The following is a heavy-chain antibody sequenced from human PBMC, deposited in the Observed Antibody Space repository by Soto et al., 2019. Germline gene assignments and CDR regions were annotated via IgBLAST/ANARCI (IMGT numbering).Heavy chain of an antibody. CDR3: AKEAGRGYDSSGYPKVGMDG. Sequence: PWGSLRLSCAASGFTFDDDAMHWVRQAPGKGLEWVSLISWDGGSTYYADSVKGRFTISRDNSKNSLYLQMNSLRAEDTALYYCAKEAGRGYDSSGYPKVGMDGWGQGTTGNVSS. J-gene: IGHJ6*02. V-gene: IGHV3-43D*04. CDR1: GFTFDDDA. D-gene: IGHD3-22*01. CDR2: ISWDGGST.